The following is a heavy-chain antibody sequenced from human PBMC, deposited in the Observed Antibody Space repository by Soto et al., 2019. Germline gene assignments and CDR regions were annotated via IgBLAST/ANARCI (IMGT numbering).Heavy chain of an antibody. Sequence: GGSLRLSCAASGFTVNSNYMSWVRQAPGKGLEWVSAISYGGGTTYYADSVKGRFTISRDNSKNTLYLQMNSLRAEDTAVYYCAKNPGYYYDSTGYHFDYWGQGTLVTVSS. CDR3: AKNPGYYYDSTGYHFDY. J-gene: IGHJ4*02. CDR1: GFTVNSNY. D-gene: IGHD3-22*01. V-gene: IGHV3-23*01. CDR2: ISYGGGTT.